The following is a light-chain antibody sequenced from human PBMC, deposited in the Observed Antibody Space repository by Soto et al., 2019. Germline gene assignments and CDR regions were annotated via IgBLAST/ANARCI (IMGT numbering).Light chain of an antibody. Sequence: DIQLTQSPSTLSGSVGDRVTITCPASQTISSWLAWYQQKPGKAPKLLIYKASTLKSGVPSRFSGSGSGTEFTLTISSLQPDDFATYYCQHYNIYLEAFGQGT. J-gene: IGKJ1*01. CDR2: KAS. V-gene: IGKV1-5*03. CDR3: QHYNIYLEA. CDR1: QTISSW.